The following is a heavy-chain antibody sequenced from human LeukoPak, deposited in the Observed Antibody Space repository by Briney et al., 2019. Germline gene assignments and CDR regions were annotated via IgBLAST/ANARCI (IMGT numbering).Heavy chain of an antibody. CDR2: IYPAG. Sequence: GESLKISCKGSGYIFTSDWIGWVRQMPGKGLEWMGIIYPAGYSPSFQGQVTISADKSISTAYLQWNSLKASDTAMYYCARHASHYDTSGYPFDYWGQGTLVTVSS. V-gene: IGHV5-51*01. CDR3: ARHASHYDTSGYPFDY. D-gene: IGHD3-22*01. J-gene: IGHJ4*02. CDR1: GYIFTSDW.